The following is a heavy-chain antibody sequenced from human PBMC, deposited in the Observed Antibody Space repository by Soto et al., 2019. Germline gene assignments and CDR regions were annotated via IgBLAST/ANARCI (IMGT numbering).Heavy chain of an antibody. Sequence: QVQLVQSGAEVKKPGASVKVSCKASGYTFTSYDINWVRQATGQGLEWMGWINPATGYTGYPQTFQGRVTMTSNISITTAYMELSSLRSEDTAVYYCATGGIFCPLGQWGQGTLVTVSS. CDR2: INPATGYT. V-gene: IGHV1-8*01. CDR3: ATGGIFCPLGQ. J-gene: IGHJ1*01. CDR1: GYTFTSYD. D-gene: IGHD3-9*01.